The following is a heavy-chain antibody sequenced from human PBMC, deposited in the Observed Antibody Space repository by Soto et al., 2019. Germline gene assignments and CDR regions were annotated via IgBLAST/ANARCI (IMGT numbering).Heavy chain of an antibody. CDR1: GFTFSSYA. V-gene: IGHV3-23*01. Sequence: GGSLRLSCAASGFTFSSYAMSWVRQAPGKGLEWVSAISGSGGSTYYADSVKGRFTISRDNSKNTLYLQMNSLRAEDTAVYYCAKSPMVRGVTHYYYGMDVWGQGTTVTVSS. D-gene: IGHD3-10*01. CDR2: ISGSGGST. J-gene: IGHJ6*02. CDR3: AKSPMVRGVTHYYYGMDV.